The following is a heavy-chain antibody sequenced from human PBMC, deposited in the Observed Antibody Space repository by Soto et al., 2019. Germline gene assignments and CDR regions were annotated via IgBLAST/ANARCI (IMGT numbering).Heavy chain of an antibody. D-gene: IGHD1-26*01. CDR3: ARGGWELPFDY. V-gene: IGHV4-59*01. Sequence: KPSETLSLTCTVSGGSISSYYWSWIRQPPGKGLEWIGYIYYSGSTNYNPSLKSRVTISVDTSKNQFSLKLSSVTAADTAVYYCARGGWELPFDYWGQGTLVTVSS. J-gene: IGHJ4*02. CDR2: IYYSGST. CDR1: GGSISSYY.